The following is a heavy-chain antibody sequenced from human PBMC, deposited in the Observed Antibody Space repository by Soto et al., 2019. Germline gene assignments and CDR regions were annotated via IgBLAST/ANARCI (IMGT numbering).Heavy chain of an antibody. CDR2: ISAYNGNT. CDR1: GYTFTRSG. D-gene: IGHD2-15*01. J-gene: IGHJ5*02. V-gene: IGHV1-18*01. Sequence: ASVKVSCKASGYTFTRSGISWVRQAPGQGLEWMGWISAYNGNTNYAQKLQGRVTMTTDTSPSTAYMELRSLRSDDTAVYYCAVVAASPRFDPWGQGTLVTVSS. CDR3: AVVAASPRFDP.